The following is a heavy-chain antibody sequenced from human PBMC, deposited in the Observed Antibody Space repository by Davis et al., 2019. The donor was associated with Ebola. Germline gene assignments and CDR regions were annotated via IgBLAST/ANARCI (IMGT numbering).Heavy chain of an antibody. Sequence: GGSLRLSCAASGFTFNSYWMYWVRQTPGKGLEWVGRIKSKTDGGTTDYAAPVKGRFTISRDDSKNTLYLQMNSLKTEDTAVYYCTTVGGYSYGYPDYWGQGTLVTVSS. CDR3: TTVGGYSYGYPDY. D-gene: IGHD5-18*01. CDR2: IKSKTDGGTT. J-gene: IGHJ4*02. CDR1: GFTFNSYW. V-gene: IGHV3-15*01.